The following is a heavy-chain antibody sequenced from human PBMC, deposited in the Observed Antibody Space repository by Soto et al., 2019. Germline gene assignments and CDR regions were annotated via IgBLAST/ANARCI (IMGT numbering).Heavy chain of an antibody. J-gene: IGHJ6*02. V-gene: IGHV4-59*08. Sequence: QVQVQQSGPRLVKPSETLSLTCTVSSGPTRSHNWGWIRQSPGRGLEWIGYVYYTGGTSYNPSHNSHITITADPTTTHSSRTPGSLTAADKTIYCYVRQGIDYLRHLADAWGQRTTVSVSS. D-gene: IGHD4-17*01. CDR1: SGPTRSHN. CDR2: VYYTGGT. CDR3: VRQGIDYLRHLADA.